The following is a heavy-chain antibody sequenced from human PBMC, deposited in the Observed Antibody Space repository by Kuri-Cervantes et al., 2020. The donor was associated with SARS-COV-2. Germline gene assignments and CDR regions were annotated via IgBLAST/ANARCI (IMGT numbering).Heavy chain of an antibody. V-gene: IGHV4-39*01. CDR1: GGSISSSSYY. Sequence: GSLRLSCTVSGGSISSSSYYWGWIRQPPGKGLEWIGSIYYSGSTYYNPSLKSRVTISVDTSKNQFSLKLSSVTAADTAVYYCARGTYSSGWYPHYYMDVWGKGTTVTVSS. J-gene: IGHJ6*03. CDR2: IYYSGST. CDR3: ARGTYSSGWYPHYYMDV. D-gene: IGHD6-19*01.